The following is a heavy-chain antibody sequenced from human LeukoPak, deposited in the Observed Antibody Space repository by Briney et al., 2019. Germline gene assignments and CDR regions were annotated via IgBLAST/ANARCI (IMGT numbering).Heavy chain of an antibody. J-gene: IGHJ5*02. CDR1: GGSFSGYY. Sequence: SETLSLTCAVYGGSFSGYYWSWIRQPPGKGLEWIGEINHSGSTDYSPSLKSRVTISLDTSKNQFSLKLTSVTAADTAVYYCARDTYNWNADVFDPWGQGTLVTVSS. D-gene: IGHD1-20*01. CDR2: INHSGST. V-gene: IGHV4-34*01. CDR3: ARDTYNWNADVFDP.